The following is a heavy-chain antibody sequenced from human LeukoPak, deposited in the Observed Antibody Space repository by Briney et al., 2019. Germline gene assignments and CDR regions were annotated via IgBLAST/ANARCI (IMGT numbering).Heavy chain of an antibody. D-gene: IGHD3-10*01. Sequence: GASVKVSCKASGYTFTSYSVSWVRQSPGQGLEWMGWVSASNGDTKYAEKVQGRVTMTTDRATRKVYMELRSLTPDDTAVYYCARDSGWELKQYFFDYWGQGTLIIVSS. CDR2: VSASNGDT. V-gene: IGHV1-18*01. CDR3: ARDSGWELKQYFFDY. CDR1: GYTFTSYS. J-gene: IGHJ4*02.